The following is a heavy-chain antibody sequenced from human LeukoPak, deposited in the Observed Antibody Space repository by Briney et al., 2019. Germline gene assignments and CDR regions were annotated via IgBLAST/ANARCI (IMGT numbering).Heavy chain of an antibody. CDR1: GFSLSSGYQ. Sequence: SETLSLTRAVSGFSLSSGYQWGWIRQPPGEALEWIGNLYHSGSTYYNPSLNSRVTISVDTSKTQFSLKLTSVTAADTSVYYCARGLYYQDYWGQGTLVIVSS. CDR2: LYHSGST. J-gene: IGHJ4*02. D-gene: IGHD2-8*01. CDR3: ARGLYYQDY. V-gene: IGHV4-38-2*01.